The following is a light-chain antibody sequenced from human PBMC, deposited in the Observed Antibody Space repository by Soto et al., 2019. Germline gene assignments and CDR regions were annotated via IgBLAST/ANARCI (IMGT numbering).Light chain of an antibody. Sequence: QSALTQPASVSGSPGQSITISCTGTSSDVGAYNYVSWYQQYPGKAPRLMISEVSSRPSGISNRFSGSKSGNSASLTISGLQAEDDADYYCSSSTGSSTLYVFGNGTKLTVL. V-gene: IGLV2-14*01. J-gene: IGLJ1*01. CDR3: SSSTGSSTLYV. CDR2: EVS. CDR1: SSDVGAYNY.